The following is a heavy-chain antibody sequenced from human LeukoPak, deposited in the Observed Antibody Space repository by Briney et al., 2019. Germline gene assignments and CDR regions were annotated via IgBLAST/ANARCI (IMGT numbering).Heavy chain of an antibody. Sequence: SETLSLTCTVSGGSISSYYWSWIPQPPGKGLEWIGYIYYSGSTNYNPSLKSRVTISVDTSKNQFSLKLSSVTAADTAMYYCARDRTAMVTPAYYMDVWGKGTTVTVSS. CDR3: ARDRTAMVTPAYYMDV. CDR1: GGSISSYY. J-gene: IGHJ6*03. V-gene: IGHV4-59*01. D-gene: IGHD5-18*01. CDR2: IYYSGST.